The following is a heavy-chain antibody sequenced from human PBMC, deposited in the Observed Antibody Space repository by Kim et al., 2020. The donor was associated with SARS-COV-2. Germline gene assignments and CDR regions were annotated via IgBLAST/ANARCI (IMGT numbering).Heavy chain of an antibody. CDR3: ARPGIAAAGDLNWFDP. V-gene: IGHV1-8*01. Sequence: ASVKVSCKASGYTFTSYDINWVRQATVQGLEWMGWMNPNSGNTGYAQKFQGRVTMTRNTSISTAYMELSSLRSEDTAVYYCARPGIAAAGDLNWFDPWGQGTLVTVSS. J-gene: IGHJ5*02. CDR2: MNPNSGNT. D-gene: IGHD6-13*01. CDR1: GYTFTSYD.